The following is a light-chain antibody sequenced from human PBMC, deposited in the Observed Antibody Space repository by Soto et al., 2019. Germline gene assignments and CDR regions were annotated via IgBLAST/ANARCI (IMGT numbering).Light chain of an antibody. V-gene: IGKV1-39*01. CDR3: QPSYSTPS. J-gene: IGKJ4*01. CDR2: AAS. Sequence: DIQMTQSPSSLSASVGDRVTITCRASQSISSYLNWYHQKPGKAPKLLIYAASSLQSGVPSRFSGSGSGTDFTLTIGSLQPEDFATYYCQPSYSTPSFGGGTKVESK. CDR1: QSISSY.